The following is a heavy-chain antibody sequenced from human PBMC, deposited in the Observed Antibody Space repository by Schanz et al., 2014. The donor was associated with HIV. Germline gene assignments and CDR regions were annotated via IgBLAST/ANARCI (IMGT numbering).Heavy chain of an antibody. CDR1: RFSFRGYG. D-gene: IGHD3-22*01. CDR3: ARLYSSAYYFLDSGYFDY. V-gene: IGHV3-30*03. J-gene: IGHJ4*02. CDR2: ISYDGSNK. Sequence: QVQLVESGGGVVQPGRSLILSCAASRFSFRGYGMHWVRQTPGKGLEWVAVISYDGSNKYYVDSVKGRFTISRDDSKNTLYLQMNRLRAEDTAVFYCARLYSSAYYFLDSGYFDYWGQGTLVTVSS.